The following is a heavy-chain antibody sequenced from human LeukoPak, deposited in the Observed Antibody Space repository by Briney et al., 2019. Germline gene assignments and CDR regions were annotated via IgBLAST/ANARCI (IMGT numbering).Heavy chain of an antibody. CDR3: ATDPRGYSYGYVY. V-gene: IGHV1-69*06. J-gene: IGHJ4*02. D-gene: IGHD5-18*01. Sequence: ASVKVSCKASGGTFSSYAISWVRQAPGQGLEWMGGIIPIFGTANYAQKFQGRVTMTEDTSTDTAYMELSSLRSEDTAVYYCATDPRGYSYGYVYWGQGTLVTVSS. CDR1: GGTFSSYA. CDR2: IIPIFGTA.